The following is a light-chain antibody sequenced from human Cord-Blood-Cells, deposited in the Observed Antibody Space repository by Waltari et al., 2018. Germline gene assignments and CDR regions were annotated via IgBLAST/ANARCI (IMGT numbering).Light chain of an antibody. J-gene: IGLJ3*02. Sequence: NFMLTQPHSASESPGKTVTISCTGSSGSIASNYVQWYQHRPGSAPTTVIHEDNQRPSGVPDRFSGSIDRSSNSASLTISGLKTEDEADYYCQSYDSSNWVFGGGTKLTVL. CDR3: QSYDSSNWV. CDR2: EDN. V-gene: IGLV6-57*02. CDR1: SGSIASNY.